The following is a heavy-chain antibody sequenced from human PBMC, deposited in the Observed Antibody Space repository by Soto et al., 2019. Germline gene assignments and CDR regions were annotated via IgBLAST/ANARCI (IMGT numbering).Heavy chain of an antibody. J-gene: IGHJ4*01. Sequence: QVKLVQSGAEVKKPGDSVKVSCKASGYTFTSYGISWVRQAPGQGLEWRGWISAYNGNTNYAQKLQGRVTMTTDTSTSTLEMELRSLRSDDTFVYYGARDGVGLRAPFDYWGHGTLVTVSS. V-gene: IGHV1-18*01. D-gene: IGHD3-10*01. CDR1: GYTFTSYG. CDR2: ISAYNGNT. CDR3: ARDGVGLRAPFDY.